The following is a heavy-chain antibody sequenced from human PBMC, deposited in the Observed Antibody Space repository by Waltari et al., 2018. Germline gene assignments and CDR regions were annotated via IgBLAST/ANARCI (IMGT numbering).Heavy chain of an antibody. D-gene: IGHD6-19*01. Sequence: QVQLVQSGSELKKPGASVKVSCKASGYTFTSYAMNGVRQAPGQGLEWMGWINTNTGNPTYAQGFTGRFVFSLDTSVSTAYLQISSLKAEDTAVYYCARDRLGGAVAAFDAFDIWGQGTMVTVSS. V-gene: IGHV7-4-1*02. CDR3: ARDRLGGAVAAFDAFDI. J-gene: IGHJ3*02. CDR1: GYTFTSYA. CDR2: INTNTGNP.